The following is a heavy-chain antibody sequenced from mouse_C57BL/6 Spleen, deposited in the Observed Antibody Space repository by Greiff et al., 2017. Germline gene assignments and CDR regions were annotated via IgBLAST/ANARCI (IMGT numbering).Heavy chain of an antibody. D-gene: IGHD1-1*01. CDR1: GFTFSSYT. CDR3: ARHALYYGSSYWYFDV. J-gene: IGHJ1*03. V-gene: IGHV5-9*01. Sequence: EVKLMESGGGLVKPGGSLKLSCAASGFTFSSYTMSWVRQTPEKRLEWVATISGGGGNTYYPDSVKGRFPISRDNAKNTLYLQMSSLRSEDTALYYCARHALYYGSSYWYFDVWGTGTTVTVSS. CDR2: ISGGGGNT.